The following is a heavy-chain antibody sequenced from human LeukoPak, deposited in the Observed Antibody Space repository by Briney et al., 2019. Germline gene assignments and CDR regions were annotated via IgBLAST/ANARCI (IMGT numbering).Heavy chain of an antibody. Sequence: SQTLSHTCAVSGDSVSSNNAAWDWIRQSPSRGFEWLERAYFRSKLYNDYAASVKSRITVNPDTSKNHFSLQLSSVTPEDTAVYYCARTYGGNCDYWGQGTLVTVSS. J-gene: IGHJ4*02. CDR1: GDSVSSNNAA. CDR2: AYFRSKLYN. V-gene: IGHV6-1*01. CDR3: ARTYGGNCDY. D-gene: IGHD4-23*01.